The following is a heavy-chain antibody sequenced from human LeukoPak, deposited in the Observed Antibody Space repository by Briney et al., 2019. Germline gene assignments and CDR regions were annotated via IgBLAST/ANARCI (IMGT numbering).Heavy chain of an antibody. CDR2: IYYSGST. Sequence: KPSETLSLTCTVSGGSISSYYWSWIRQPPGKGLEWIGYIYYSGSTNYNPSLKSRVTISVDTSKNQFSLKLSSVTAADTAVYYCARNRDGPYYFDYRGQGTLVTVSS. CDR3: ARNRDGPYYFDY. J-gene: IGHJ4*02. V-gene: IGHV4-59*08. D-gene: IGHD5-24*01. CDR1: GGSISSYY.